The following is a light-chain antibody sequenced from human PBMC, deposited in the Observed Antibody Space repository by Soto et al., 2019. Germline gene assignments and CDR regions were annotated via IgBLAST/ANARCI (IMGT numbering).Light chain of an antibody. V-gene: IGLV1-40*01. CDR1: SSNIGTGHD. CDR2: GNS. Sequence: QSVLTQPPSVSGAPGQGVTISCTGSSSNIGTGHDVHWYQQLPGTAPKLLIYGNSNRPSGVPDRFSGSKSGTSASLAITGLQADDEADYYCHSYDSSLSGYVFGTGTKLTVL. J-gene: IGLJ1*01. CDR3: HSYDSSLSGYV.